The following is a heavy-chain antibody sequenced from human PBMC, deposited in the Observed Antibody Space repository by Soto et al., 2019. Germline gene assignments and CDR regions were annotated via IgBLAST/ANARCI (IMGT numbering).Heavy chain of an antibody. Sequence: QITLKESGPTLVKPTQTLTLTCTFSGFSLRTSGVGVGWIRQPPGKALEWLAIVYWDDDKRYSPSLKSRLAITKDTSKNQVVLTMTSMDPVDTATYYCARRGVVLVTAAFDYWGHGTLVTVSS. CDR2: VYWDDDK. V-gene: IGHV2-5*02. J-gene: IGHJ4*01. D-gene: IGHD3-22*01. CDR1: GFSLRTSGVG. CDR3: ARRGVVLVTAAFDY.